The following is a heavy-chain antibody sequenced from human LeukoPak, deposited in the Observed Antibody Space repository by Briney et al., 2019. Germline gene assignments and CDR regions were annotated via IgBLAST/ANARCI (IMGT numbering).Heavy chain of an antibody. CDR1: GFTFSSYW. CDR3: AREGGEWELLRTFDY. CDR2: ISSSGSTI. Sequence: GGSLRLSCVASGFTFSSYWMSWVRQAPGKGLEWVSYISSSGSTIYYADSVKGRFTISRDNAKNSLYLQMNSLRAEDTAVYYCAREGGEWELLRTFDYWGQGTLVTVSS. J-gene: IGHJ4*02. V-gene: IGHV3-48*04. D-gene: IGHD1-26*01.